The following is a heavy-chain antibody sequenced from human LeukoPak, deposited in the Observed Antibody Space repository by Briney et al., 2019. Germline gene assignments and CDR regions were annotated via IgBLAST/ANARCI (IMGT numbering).Heavy chain of an antibody. CDR1: GFTFSSYG. Sequence: GGSLRLSCAASGFTFSSYGMHWVRQAPGKGLVWVAVISYDGSNKYYADSVKGRFTISRDNSKNTLYLQMNSLRAEDTAVYYCARERISYSSSWSFDYWGQGTLVTVSS. CDR3: ARERISYSSSWSFDY. V-gene: IGHV3-30*03. D-gene: IGHD6-13*01. J-gene: IGHJ4*02. CDR2: ISYDGSNK.